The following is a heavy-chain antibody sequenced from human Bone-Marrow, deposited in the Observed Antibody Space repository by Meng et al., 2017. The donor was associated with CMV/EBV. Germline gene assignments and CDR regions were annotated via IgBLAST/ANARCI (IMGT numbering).Heavy chain of an antibody. V-gene: IGHV3-30-3*01. D-gene: IGHD7-27*01. CDR2: ISYDGTNE. CDR3: ASGWGENWGLYYYYYGMDV. CDR1: GFTFGDYA. J-gene: IGHJ6*02. Sequence: GESLKISCTASGFTFGDYAMSWVRQAPGRGLEWVAVISYDGTNEYYADSVKGRFTISRDNAKNSLYLQMNSLRAEDTAVYYCASGWGENWGLYYYYYGMDVWGQGTTVTVSS.